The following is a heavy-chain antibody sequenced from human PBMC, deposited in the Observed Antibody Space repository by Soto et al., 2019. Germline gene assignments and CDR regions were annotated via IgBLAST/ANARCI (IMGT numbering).Heavy chain of an antibody. Sequence: QLQLQESGPGLVKPSETLSLTCTVSGGSISSSSYYWGWVRQSPGKGLEWIGSISYSGSTYYNPSLNRRTTIPVDTSKRQFCLKLTSVTAAHTAVYYCARLAGSWYSLLASWGHGTLVPVSS. D-gene: IGHD6-13*01. CDR3: ARLAGSWYSLLAS. V-gene: IGHV4-39*01. J-gene: IGHJ5*01. CDR1: GGSISSSSYY. CDR2: ISYSGST.